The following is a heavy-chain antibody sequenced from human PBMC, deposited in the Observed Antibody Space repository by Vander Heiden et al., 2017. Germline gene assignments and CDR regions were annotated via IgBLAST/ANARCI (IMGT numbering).Heavy chain of an antibody. CDR3: AKPPPYYYGSGIPPSFDY. Sequence: QVQLVESGGGVVQPGRSLRLSCAASGFSFSSYGMHWVRQAPGKGLEWVAVISHDGSNKYYADSVKGRFTISRDNSKNTLYLQMSSLRAEDTAVYYCAKPPPYYYGSGIPPSFDYWGQGTLVTVSS. CDR1: GFSFSSYG. J-gene: IGHJ4*02. V-gene: IGHV3-30*18. CDR2: ISHDGSNK. D-gene: IGHD3-10*01.